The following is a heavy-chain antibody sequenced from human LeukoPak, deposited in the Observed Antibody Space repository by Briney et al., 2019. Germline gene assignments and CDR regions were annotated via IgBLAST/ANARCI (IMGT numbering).Heavy chain of an antibody. D-gene: IGHD5-18*01. J-gene: IGHJ4*02. CDR2: ISGSGSRT. V-gene: IGHV3-23*01. CDR3: AKGGGPYSYGFDN. Sequence: GGSLRLSCAAPGLTFSNYVMSWVRQAPGQGLEWVSSISGSGSRTYYADSVKGRFTISRDNSKNTLFLQVNSLRAEDTALYYCAKGGGPYSYGFDNWGQGTLVTVSS. CDR1: GLTFSNYV.